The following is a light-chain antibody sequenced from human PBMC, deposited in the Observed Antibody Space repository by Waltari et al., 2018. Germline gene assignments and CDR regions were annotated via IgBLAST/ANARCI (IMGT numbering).Light chain of an antibody. Sequence: QSALTQPPSASGSPGQSVTISCTGTSSDVGGYDYVSWYQQHPGKAPKLMIYEVNKRPSGVPDPFSGSKSGNTASLTVSGLQAEYEADYYCSSYAGSTLMFGGGTKLTVL. CDR3: SSYAGSTLM. J-gene: IGLJ3*02. CDR2: EVN. V-gene: IGLV2-8*01. CDR1: SSDVGGYDY.